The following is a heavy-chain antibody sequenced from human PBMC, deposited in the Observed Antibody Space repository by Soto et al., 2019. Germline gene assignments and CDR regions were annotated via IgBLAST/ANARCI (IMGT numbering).Heavy chain of an antibody. CDR3: YLLDKEKNWFDP. Sequence: SETLSLTCTVSGGSISSSSYYWGWIRQPPGKGLEWIGSIYCSGSTYYNPSLKCRVTISVDTSKNQFSLKLSSVTAADTAVYYCYLLDKEKNWFDPWGQGTLVTVSS. CDR2: IYCSGST. CDR1: GGSISSSSYY. V-gene: IGHV4-39*01. D-gene: IGHD3-10*01. J-gene: IGHJ5*02.